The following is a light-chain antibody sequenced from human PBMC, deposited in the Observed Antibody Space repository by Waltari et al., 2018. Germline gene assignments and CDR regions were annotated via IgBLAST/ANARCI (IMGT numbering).Light chain of an antibody. CDR1: QGISNS. J-gene: IGKJ3*01. V-gene: IGKV1-NL1*01. CDR3: QQYYDTPQVT. Sequence: DIQMTQSPSSLSASVGDRVTITCRAGQGISNSLAWYQQKPGKAPKLLLYAASRLQSGVPSRFSGRGSGMDYTLTISSLQPEDFATYYCQQYYDTPQVTFGPGTKVDIK. CDR2: AAS.